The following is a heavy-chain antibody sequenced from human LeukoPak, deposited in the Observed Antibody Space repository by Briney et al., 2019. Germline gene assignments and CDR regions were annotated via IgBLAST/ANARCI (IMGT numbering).Heavy chain of an antibody. CDR2: THTSGSA. CDR1: GYSISSSNW. CDR3: ARGGDGYMEYWYFDL. V-gene: IGHV4-28*03. J-gene: IGHJ2*01. Sequence: SDTLSLTCAVSGYSISSSNWWGWIRQPPGKGLEWIGCTHTSGSAKYNPSLKSRATMSLDTSKNQFSLKLSSVTAADTAVYYCARGGDGYMEYWYFDLWGRGALITVSS. D-gene: IGHD5-24*01.